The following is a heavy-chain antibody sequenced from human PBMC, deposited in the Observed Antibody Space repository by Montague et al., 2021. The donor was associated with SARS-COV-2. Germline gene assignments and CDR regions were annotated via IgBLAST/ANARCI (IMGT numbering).Heavy chain of an antibody. CDR1: GGSFSGFY. CDR2: INQSGSI. D-gene: IGHD3-22*01. V-gene: IGHV4-34*01. J-gene: IGHJ6*03. CDR3: ARGQQGVNMVVVVIGVYYNMDV. Sequence: SETLSLTCAVSGGSFSGFYCSWVRQPPGEGLEWIGEINQSGSINYNPSLKSRVTILVDSSKNQFSLKLTSVTAADTAVYYFARGQQGVNMVVVVIGVYYNMDVWGKGTTVTVSS.